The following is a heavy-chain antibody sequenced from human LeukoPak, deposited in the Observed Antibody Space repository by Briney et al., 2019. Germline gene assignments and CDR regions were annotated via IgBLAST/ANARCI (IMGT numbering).Heavy chain of an antibody. V-gene: IGHV3-7*01. CDR3: ARDREEYCSGGSCTNFDY. D-gene: IGHD2-15*01. CDR1: GFTFSSYW. J-gene: IGHJ4*02. Sequence: PGGSLRLSCAASGFTFSSYWMSWVRQAPGKGLEWVANIKQDGSEKYYVDSVKGRFTISRDNAKNSLYLQMNSLRAEDTAVYFCARDREEYCSGGSCTNFDYWGQGTLVTVSS. CDR2: IKQDGSEK.